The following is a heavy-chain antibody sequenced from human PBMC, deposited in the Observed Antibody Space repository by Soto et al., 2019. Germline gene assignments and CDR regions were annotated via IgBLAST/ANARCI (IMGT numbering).Heavy chain of an antibody. V-gene: IGHV4-59*01. CDR2: IYYSGST. Sequence: PWGNPYLTCTVSGGSISSYYWSWIRQPPGKGLEWIGYIYYSGSTNYNPSLKSRVTISVDTSKNQFSLKLSSVTAADTAVYYCAREQELNYYDSSGYYYGAFAICGQGTIVTVS. D-gene: IGHD3-22*01. CDR1: GGSISSYY. J-gene: IGHJ3*02. CDR3: AREQELNYYDSSGYYYGAFAI.